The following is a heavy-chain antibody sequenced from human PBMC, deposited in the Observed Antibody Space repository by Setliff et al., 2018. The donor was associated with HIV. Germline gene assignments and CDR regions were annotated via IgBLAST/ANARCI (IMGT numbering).Heavy chain of an antibody. CDR2: ILSTGERT. CDR1: GFTFSNYA. CDR3: ARRPPDSYDSNGFRWFHYGMDV. D-gene: IGHD3-22*01. Sequence: GGSLRLSCAASGFTFSNYAMSWVRQAPGEGLEWVSAILSTGERTCYAYSGKGRFTTPRDNSKNTIYLQMNSLRAEDTAVYYCARRPPDSYDSNGFRWFHYGMDVWGQGTTVTVSS. J-gene: IGHJ6*02. V-gene: IGHV3-23*01.